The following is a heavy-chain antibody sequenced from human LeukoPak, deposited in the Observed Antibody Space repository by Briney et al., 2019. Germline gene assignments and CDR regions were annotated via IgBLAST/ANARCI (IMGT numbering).Heavy chain of an antibody. Sequence: ASVKVSCTASGYTFTSYGISWVRQAPGQGLEWMGWISAYNGNTNYARKLQGRVTMTTDTSTSTAYMELRSLRSDDTAVYYCARVHGDYFVYYYGMDVWGQGTTVTVSS. CDR2: ISAYNGNT. J-gene: IGHJ6*02. D-gene: IGHD4-17*01. V-gene: IGHV1-18*01. CDR1: GYTFTSYG. CDR3: ARVHGDYFVYYYGMDV.